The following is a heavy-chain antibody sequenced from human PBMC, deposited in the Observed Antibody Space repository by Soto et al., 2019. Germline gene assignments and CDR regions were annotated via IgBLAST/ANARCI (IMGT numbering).Heavy chain of an antibody. Sequence: QVQLVESGGGVVQPGRSLRLSCAASGFTFSSYAMHWVRQAPGKGLEWVAVISYDGSNKYYADSVKGRFTISRDNSKNTLYLQMNTLRAEDTAVYYCAMTAAGIKYYFDYWGQGTLVTVSS. J-gene: IGHJ4*02. CDR2: ISYDGSNK. V-gene: IGHV3-30-3*01. D-gene: IGHD6-13*01. CDR1: GFTFSSYA. CDR3: AMTAAGIKYYFDY.